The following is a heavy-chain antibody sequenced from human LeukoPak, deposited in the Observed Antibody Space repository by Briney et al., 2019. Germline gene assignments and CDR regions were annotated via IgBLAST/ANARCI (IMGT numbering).Heavy chain of an antibody. D-gene: IGHD1-26*01. CDR1: GFTFNRYP. V-gene: IGHV3-23*01. J-gene: IGHJ6*03. CDR3: AKDSGGTYFYYYYYMDV. CDR2: ISGSGTTI. Sequence: GGSLRLSCAASGFTFNRYPMSWVRQPPGKGLEWVSAISGSGTTIYYADSVKGRFTISRDNSKNTLYLQINSLRAEDTAVYYCAKDSGGTYFYYYYYMDVWGKGTTVTVSS.